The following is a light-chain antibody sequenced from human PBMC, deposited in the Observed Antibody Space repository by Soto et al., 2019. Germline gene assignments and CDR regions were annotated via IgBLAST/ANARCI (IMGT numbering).Light chain of an antibody. V-gene: IGKV1-13*02. Sequence: AIPLTQSPSSLSASVGDRVTITCRATQDVGRALAWYQQIPGKPPKLVIYDASTLDDGVPSRFTGIGSGTDFALTISSLRPEDFATYFCQQFESAPITFGQGTRLEI. CDR3: QQFESAPIT. CDR1: QDVGRA. CDR2: DAS. J-gene: IGKJ5*01.